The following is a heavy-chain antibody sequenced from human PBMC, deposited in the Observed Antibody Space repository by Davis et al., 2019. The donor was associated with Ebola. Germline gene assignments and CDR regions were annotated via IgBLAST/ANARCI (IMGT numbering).Heavy chain of an antibody. V-gene: IGHV3-30-3*01. D-gene: IGHD5-18*01. CDR2: ILYDGSNK. CDR3: ARDRGYNYGLPDY. J-gene: IGHJ4*02. CDR1: AFTFSSYA. Sequence: AGSLTLSCAVSAFTFSSYAMPWVRQAPGKGLEWVAVILYDGSNKYYADSVKGRFTISRDNSKNTLYLQMNSLRAEDTAVYYCARDRGYNYGLPDYWGQGTLVTVSS.